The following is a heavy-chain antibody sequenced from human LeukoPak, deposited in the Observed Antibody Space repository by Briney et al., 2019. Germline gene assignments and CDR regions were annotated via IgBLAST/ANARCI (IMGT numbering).Heavy chain of an antibody. CDR2: ISGSGGST. Sequence: GGPLRLSCAASGFTFSSYGMSWVRQAPGKGLEWVSAISGSGGSTYYADSVKGRFTISRDNSKNTLYLQMNSLRAEDTAVYYCATYYYDSSGYYWYFDLWGRGTLVTVSS. CDR3: ATYYYDSSGYYWYFDL. D-gene: IGHD3-22*01. J-gene: IGHJ2*01. V-gene: IGHV3-23*01. CDR1: GFTFSSYG.